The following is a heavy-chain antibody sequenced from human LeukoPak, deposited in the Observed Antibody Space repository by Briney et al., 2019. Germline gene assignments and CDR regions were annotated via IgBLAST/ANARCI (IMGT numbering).Heavy chain of an antibody. V-gene: IGHV1-69*13. CDR1: GGTFSSYA. CDR2: IIPIFGTA. Sequence: EASVKVSCKASGGTFSSYAISWVRQAPGQGLEWMGGIIPIFGTANYAQKFQGRVTITADESTSTAYMELSSLRSEDTAVYYCARDRDGYYYGSGSPNWFDPWGQGTLVTVSS. J-gene: IGHJ5*02. D-gene: IGHD3-10*01. CDR3: ARDRDGYYYGSGSPNWFDP.